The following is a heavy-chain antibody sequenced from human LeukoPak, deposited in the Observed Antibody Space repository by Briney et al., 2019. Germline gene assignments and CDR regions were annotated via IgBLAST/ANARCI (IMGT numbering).Heavy chain of an antibody. J-gene: IGHJ4*02. CDR1: GFTFSSYA. D-gene: IGHD2-2*02. CDR3: ARPTYYTLFDY. V-gene: IGHV3-30-3*01. CDR2: ISYDGSSK. Sequence: GGSLRLSCAASGFTFSSYAMHWVRQAPGKGLEWVAVISYDGSSKYYADSVKGRFTISRDNSKNTLYLQMNSLRAEDTAVYYCARPTYYTLFDYWGQGTLVTVSS.